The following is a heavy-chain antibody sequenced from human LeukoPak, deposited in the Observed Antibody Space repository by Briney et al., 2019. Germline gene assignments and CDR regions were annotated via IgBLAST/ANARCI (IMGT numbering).Heavy chain of an antibody. CDR2: INPNSGGT. J-gene: IGHJ5*02. V-gene: IGHV1-2*02. CDR3: ARDGVAPYRTYYDFWGGVTWFDP. Sequence: GASVKVSCKASGYTFTGYYMHWVRQAPGQGLEWMGWINPNSGGTNYAQKFQGRVTMTRDTSISTAYMELSRLRSDDTAVYYCARDGVAPYRTYYDFWGGVTWFDPWGQGTLATVSS. D-gene: IGHD3-3*01. CDR1: GYTFTGYY.